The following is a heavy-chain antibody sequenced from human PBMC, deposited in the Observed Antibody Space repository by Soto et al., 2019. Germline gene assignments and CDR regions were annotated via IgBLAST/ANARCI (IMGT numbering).Heavy chain of an antibody. CDR2: IYASGGT. CDR3: GHRRDVATRCWFDP. V-gene: IGHV2-5*01. J-gene: IGHJ5*02. CDR1: GFSLSSGGGA. Sequence: QITLKESGPTLVKSKQTLTLTCTFSGFSLSSGGGAVGWIRQPPGKALEWLAIIYASGGTHYSPSLKTRLTILKDTSKNQVVLTMTNMDPVDTATYYCGHRRDVATRCWFDPWGQGILVTVSS. D-gene: IGHD6-6*01.